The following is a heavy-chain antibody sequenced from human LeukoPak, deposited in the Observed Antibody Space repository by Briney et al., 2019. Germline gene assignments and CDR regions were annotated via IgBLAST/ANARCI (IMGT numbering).Heavy chain of an antibody. CDR3: ARDLWAYSYSSGWNY. Sequence: PSETLSLTCTVSGGSISSYYWSWIRQPPGKGLEWIGYIYYSGSTNYNPSLKSRVTISVDTSKNQFSPKLSSVTAADTAVYYCARDLWAYSYSSGWNYWGQGTLVTVSS. CDR2: IYYSGST. D-gene: IGHD6-19*01. V-gene: IGHV4-59*01. CDR1: GGSISSYY. J-gene: IGHJ4*02.